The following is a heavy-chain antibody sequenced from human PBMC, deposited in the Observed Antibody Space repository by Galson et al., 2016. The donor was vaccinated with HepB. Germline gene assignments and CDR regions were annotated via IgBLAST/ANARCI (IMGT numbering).Heavy chain of an antibody. D-gene: IGHD1-26*01. CDR1: GDSISSTHW. J-gene: IGHJ5*01. CDR2: TFHTGAT. CDR3: ARHIGVPTTRGFDS. V-gene: IGHV4-4*02. Sequence: SETLSLTCAISGDSISSTHWWSWLRQPPGKGLDWIGETFHTGATSDNPSLRSRVTISVDKSQNHLSLTLNSVTAADTAVYYCARHIGVPTTRGFDSWGPGTLVTVSS.